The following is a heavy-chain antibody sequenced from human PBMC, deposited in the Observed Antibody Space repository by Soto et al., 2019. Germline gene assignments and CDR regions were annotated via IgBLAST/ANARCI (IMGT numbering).Heavy chain of an antibody. CDR2: ISYDGSNK. J-gene: IGHJ6*02. CDR1: GFTFSSYS. Sequence: PGGGLRISFATPGFTFSSYSMPWGRPAPGQGLEWVAVISYDGSNKYYADSVKGRFTISRDNSKNTLYLQMNSLRAEDTAVYYCARDYYRFNSGYGFSMDVWGQGTTVTVSS. D-gene: IGHD5-12*01. V-gene: IGHV3-30-3*01. CDR3: ARDYYRFNSGYGFSMDV.